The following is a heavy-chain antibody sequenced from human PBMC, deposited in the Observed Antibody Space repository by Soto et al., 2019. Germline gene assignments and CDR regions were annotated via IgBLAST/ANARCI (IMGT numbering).Heavy chain of an antibody. CDR1: GGSVSSGSYY. Sequence: PSETLSLTCTVSGGSVSSGSYYWSWIRQPPGKGLEWIGYIYYSGSTNYNPSLKSRVTISVDTSKNQFSLKLSPVTAADTAVYYCARGKRDIVVVPAGANWFDPWGQGTLVTVSS. CDR2: IYYSGST. V-gene: IGHV4-61*01. CDR3: ARGKRDIVVVPAGANWFDP. D-gene: IGHD2-2*01. J-gene: IGHJ5*02.